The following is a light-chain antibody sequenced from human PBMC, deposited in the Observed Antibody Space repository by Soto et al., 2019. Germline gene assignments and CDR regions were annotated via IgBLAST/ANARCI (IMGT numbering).Light chain of an antibody. CDR2: GAS. J-gene: IGKJ1*01. Sequence: EIVLTQSPGTLSLSPGERATLSCRASHSVSSSFLAWYQQRPGQAPRLLIYGASNRATGIPDRFSGSGCGTDFTLTISRLEPEDFAVYYCQHYGSSPRTFGQGTKVEIK. CDR3: QHYGSSPRT. V-gene: IGKV3-20*01. CDR1: HSVSSSF.